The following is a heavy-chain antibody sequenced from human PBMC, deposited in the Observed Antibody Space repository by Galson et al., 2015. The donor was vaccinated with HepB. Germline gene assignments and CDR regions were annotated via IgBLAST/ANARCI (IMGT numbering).Heavy chain of an antibody. CDR3: ARDTAYGDSSLCY. Sequence: QSGAEVKKPGESLKISCKASGYTFPNYGVSWVRQAPGQGLEWMGWISGYNGNRQYAQKFQGRVTMTTDTSTNTVYLELRSLGSDDTAVYYCARDTAYGDSSLCYWGQGTLVTVSS. D-gene: IGHD4-17*01. CDR2: ISGYNGNR. J-gene: IGHJ4*02. V-gene: IGHV1-18*01. CDR1: GYTFPNYG.